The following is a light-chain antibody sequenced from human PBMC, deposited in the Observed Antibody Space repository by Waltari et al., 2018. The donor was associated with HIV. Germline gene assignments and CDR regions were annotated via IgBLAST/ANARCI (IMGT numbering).Light chain of an antibody. CDR1: QSLVDTDGDTY. V-gene: IGKV2-30*01. CDR3: MQATHWSIT. J-gene: IGKJ5*01. CDR2: RAS. Sequence: DVVMTQSPLSLPVTLGQPASISCRSSQSLVDTDGDTYLNWFQQRPGQSPRRLIYRASHRDSGVPDRFSGSGSGTDFTLKISRVEADDIGIYYCMQATHWSITFGQGTRLEIK.